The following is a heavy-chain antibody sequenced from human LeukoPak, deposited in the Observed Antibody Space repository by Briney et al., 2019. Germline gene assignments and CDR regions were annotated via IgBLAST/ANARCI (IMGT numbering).Heavy chain of an antibody. CDR2: ISSNVGST. Sequence: GGSLRLSCAASGFTFSSYAMHWVRQAPGKGLEYVSAISSNVGSTYYANSVKGRFTISRDNSKNTLYLQMGSLRAEDMAVYYCARVGYCSSTNCFTNYFDYWGQGTLVTVSS. CDR3: ARVGYCSSTNCFTNYFDY. CDR1: GFTFSSYA. V-gene: IGHV3-64*01. D-gene: IGHD2-2*01. J-gene: IGHJ4*02.